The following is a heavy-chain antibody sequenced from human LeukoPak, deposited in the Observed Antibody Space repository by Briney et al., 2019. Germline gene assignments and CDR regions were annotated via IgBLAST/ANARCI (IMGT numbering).Heavy chain of an antibody. CDR1: GYTFTSYG. J-gene: IGHJ4*02. Sequence: ASVKVSCKASGYTFTSYGISWVRQAPGQGLEWMGWLSAYNGDTKYAQKLQGRVTVTTDTSTTTAYMELRSLSSDDTAIYYCARRPGYDKRMSSLDYWGQGTLVTVSS. CDR2: LSAYNGDT. CDR3: ARRPGYDKRMSSLDY. V-gene: IGHV1-18*01. D-gene: IGHD5-12*01.